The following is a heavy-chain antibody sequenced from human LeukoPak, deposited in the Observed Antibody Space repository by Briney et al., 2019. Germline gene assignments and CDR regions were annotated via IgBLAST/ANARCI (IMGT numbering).Heavy chain of an antibody. CDR1: GGSISSSYY. CDR2: IYHSGST. Sequence: PSETLSLTCTVSGGSISSSYYWGWIRQPPGKGLEWIGSIYHSGSTYYNPSLKSRVTISVDTSKNQFSLKLSSVTAADTAVYYCARVHTAIANWFDPWGQGTLVTVSS. V-gene: IGHV4-38-2*02. J-gene: IGHJ5*02. D-gene: IGHD5-18*01. CDR3: ARVHTAIANWFDP.